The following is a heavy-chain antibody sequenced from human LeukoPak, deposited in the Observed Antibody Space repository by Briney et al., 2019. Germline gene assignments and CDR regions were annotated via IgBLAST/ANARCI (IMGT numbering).Heavy chain of an antibody. D-gene: IGHD5-18*01. CDR2: IYPGDSET. V-gene: IGHV5-51*01. CDR1: GYKFTDYW. Sequence: GESLEISCKASGYKFTDYWIAWVRQMPGKGLEWMGIIYPGDSETKYSPSFEGLVTISADKSINIASLQWSSLRASDTAIYYCARQKSGYTDDYYYYLDVWGEGTTITVSS. J-gene: IGHJ6*03. CDR3: ARQKSGYTDDYYYYLDV.